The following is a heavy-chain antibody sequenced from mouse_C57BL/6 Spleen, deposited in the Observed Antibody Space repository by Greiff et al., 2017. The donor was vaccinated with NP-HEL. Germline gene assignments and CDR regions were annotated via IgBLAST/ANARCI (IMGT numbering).Heavy chain of an antibody. D-gene: IGHD2-2*01. V-gene: IGHV1-52*01. CDR2: IDPSDSET. CDR1: GYTFTSYW. CDR3: ARRSGYYGYFDV. Sequence: QVQLQQPGAELVRPGSSVKLSCKASGYTFTSYWMHWVKQRPIQGLEWIGNIDPSDSETHYNQKFKDKATLTVDKSSSTAYMQLSSLTSEDSAVYYCARRSGYYGYFDVWGTGTTVTVSS. J-gene: IGHJ1*03.